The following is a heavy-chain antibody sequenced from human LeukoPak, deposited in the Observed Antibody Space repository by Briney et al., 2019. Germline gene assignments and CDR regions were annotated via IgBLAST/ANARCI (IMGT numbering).Heavy chain of an antibody. V-gene: IGHV3-23*01. CDR2: IGGNGGST. CDR3: AKPYCTGTSCYNYYYMDV. D-gene: IGHD2-2*02. J-gene: IGHJ6*03. Sequence: GGSLRLSCAAPGFTFSSYAMSWVRQAPGKGLEWVSAIGGNGGSTYYADSVKGRFTISRDTRDNSKNTLYLQMNSLRAEDTAVYYCAKPYCTGTSCYNYYYMDVWGKGTTVTVSS. CDR1: GFTFSSYA.